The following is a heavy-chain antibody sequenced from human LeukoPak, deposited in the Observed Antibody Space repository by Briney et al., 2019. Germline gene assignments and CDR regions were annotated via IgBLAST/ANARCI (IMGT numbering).Heavy chain of an antibody. V-gene: IGHV3-21*01. CDR3: ARDYSGYDGAFDI. J-gene: IGHJ3*02. CDR1: GFTLSSYS. Sequence: PGGSLRLSCAASGFTLSSYSMNWVRQAPGKGLEWVSSISSSSSYIYYADSVKGRFTISRDNAKNSLYLQMNSLRAEDTAVYYCARDYSGYDGAFDIWGQGTMVTVSS. D-gene: IGHD5-12*01. CDR2: ISSSSSYI.